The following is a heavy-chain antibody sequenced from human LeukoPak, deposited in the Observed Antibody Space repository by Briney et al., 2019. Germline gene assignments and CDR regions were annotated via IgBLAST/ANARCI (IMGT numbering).Heavy chain of an antibody. D-gene: IGHD2-2*02. V-gene: IGHV5-10-1*01. CDR3: ARYTAGDFDY. J-gene: IGHJ4*02. CDR1: GYSFNSYW. Sequence: GESLKISCKGSGYSFNSYWDSWVRQMPGKGLEWMGRIDPSDSYTNYSPSFQGHLTISADKSISTAYLQWSSLKASDTAMYYCARYTAGDFDYWGQGTLVTVSS. CDR2: IDPSDSYT.